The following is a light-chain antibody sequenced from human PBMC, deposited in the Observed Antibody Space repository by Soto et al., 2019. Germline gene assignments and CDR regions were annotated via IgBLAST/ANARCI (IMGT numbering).Light chain of an antibody. CDR1: SSDVGSYNL. Sequence: QSVLTQPASVSGSPGQSITISCTGTSSDVGSYNLVSWYQQHPSKAPKLMIYEGSKRPSGVSNRFSGSKSGNTASLTISGLQAEDEADYYCCSYAGSSTFWVFGGGTKLTVL. CDR2: EGS. CDR3: CSYAGSSTFWV. J-gene: IGLJ3*02. V-gene: IGLV2-23*01.